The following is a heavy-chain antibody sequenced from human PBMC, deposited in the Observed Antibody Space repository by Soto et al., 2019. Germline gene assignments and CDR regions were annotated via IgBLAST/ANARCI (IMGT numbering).Heavy chain of an antibody. CDR1: GFTVNNVY. Sequence: EVQLVESGGGLVQPGGSLRLSCAASGFTVNNVYMNWVRQAPGKGLEWVSVIYTGGSTYYADSVEGRFTISRHNSKNTVYLQMNNLRGEDTAVYYCAGLDYWGQGTLVTVSS. J-gene: IGHJ4*02. V-gene: IGHV3-53*04. CDR3: AGLDY. CDR2: IYTGGST.